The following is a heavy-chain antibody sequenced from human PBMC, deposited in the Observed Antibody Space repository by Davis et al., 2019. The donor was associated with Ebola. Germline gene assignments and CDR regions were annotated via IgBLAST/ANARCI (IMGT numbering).Heavy chain of an antibody. Sequence: SETLSLTCTVSGGSVSSGSYYWSWIRQPPEKGLEWVGYIYYSGSTNCNPSLKSRVTISVDTSKNQFSLNLSSVTAADTAVYYCARALYSATYGMDVWGQGTTVTVSS. D-gene: IGHD4-11*01. J-gene: IGHJ6*02. V-gene: IGHV4-61*01. CDR2: IYYSGST. CDR1: GGSVSSGSYY. CDR3: ARALYSATYGMDV.